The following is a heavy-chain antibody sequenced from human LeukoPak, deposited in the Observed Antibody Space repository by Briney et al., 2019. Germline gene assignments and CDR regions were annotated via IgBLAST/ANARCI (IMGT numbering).Heavy chain of an antibody. CDR1: GFTFSSYA. Sequence: QPGGSLRLSCAASGFTFSSYAMSWVRQAPGKGLEWVSAISGSGGSTYYADSVKGRFTISRDNSKNTLYLQMNSLRAEDTAIFYCAKPLDTAMVWGIGIDYWGQGTLVTVSS. CDR2: ISGSGGST. CDR3: AKPLDTAMVWGIGIDY. V-gene: IGHV3-23*01. J-gene: IGHJ4*02. D-gene: IGHD5-18*01.